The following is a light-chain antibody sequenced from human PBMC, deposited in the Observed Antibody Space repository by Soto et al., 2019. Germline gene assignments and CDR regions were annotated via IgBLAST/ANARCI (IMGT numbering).Light chain of an antibody. CDR1: SSNIGSNT. V-gene: IGLV1-44*01. CDR3: AAWDDSLNGYV. CDR2: SNN. Sequence: QSLLTQPPSASGTPGQRVTISCSGSSSNIGSNTVNWYQQLPGTAPKLLIYSNNHRPSGVPDRFSGSKSGTSASLAISVFQSEDEADYYCAAWDDSLNGYVFGTGTKVTVL. J-gene: IGLJ1*01.